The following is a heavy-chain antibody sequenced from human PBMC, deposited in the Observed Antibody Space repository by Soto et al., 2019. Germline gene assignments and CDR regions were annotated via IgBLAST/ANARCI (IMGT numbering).Heavy chain of an antibody. CDR3: AKAGASGSYPPYSYYDMEV. D-gene: IGHD3-10*01. V-gene: IGHV3-23*01. CDR2: ISGSGGNA. CDR1: GFTFSSYA. J-gene: IGHJ6*02. Sequence: EVQLLESGGGLVQPGGSLRLSCAASGFTFSSYAMSWVRQAPGKGLEWVSTISGSGGNAYYADSVKGRFTISRDNAKNTLHLKMNSLRADATDLYYCAKAGASGSYPPYSYYDMEVWAQSPKLTVSS.